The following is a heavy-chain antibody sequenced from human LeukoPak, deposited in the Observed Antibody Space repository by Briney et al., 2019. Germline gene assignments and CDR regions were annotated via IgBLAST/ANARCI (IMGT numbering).Heavy chain of an antibody. CDR2: ISYSGYT. CDR1: GGSISSYY. J-gene: IGHJ4*02. D-gene: IGHD4-11*01. Sequence: PSETLSLTCTVSGGSISSYYWSWIRQPPGKGLEWIGYISYSGYTNFHPSLKSRAAISVAMSKNQFSLKLSSVTAADTAVYYCARHDYSNPRVDYWGQGTPVTVSS. V-gene: IGHV4-59*08. CDR3: ARHDYSNPRVDY.